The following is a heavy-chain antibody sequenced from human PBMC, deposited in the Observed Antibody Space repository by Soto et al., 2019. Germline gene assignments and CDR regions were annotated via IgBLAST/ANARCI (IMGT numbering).Heavy chain of an antibody. CDR2: ISAYNGNT. D-gene: IGHD2-2*02. CDR1: GYTFTSYG. V-gene: IGHV1-18*01. Sequence: QVQLVQSGAELKKPGASVKVSCKASGYTFTSYGISWVRQAPGQGLEWMGWISAYNGNTNYVQNLRGRVTLTTDTSTSTAYMELRSLRSYDTAVYYCARDFQYCSSTSCYTGVYYYYGLDVWGQGTTVTVSS. CDR3: ARDFQYCSSTSCYTGVYYYYGLDV. J-gene: IGHJ6*02.